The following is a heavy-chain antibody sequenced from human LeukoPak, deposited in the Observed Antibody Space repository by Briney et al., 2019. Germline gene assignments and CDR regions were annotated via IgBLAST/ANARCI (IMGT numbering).Heavy chain of an antibody. CDR3: ARGVDYDFWSGYYDGYYYYGMDV. Sequence: ASVKVSCKASGYTFTSYYMHWVRQAPGQGLEWMGIINPNGGSTTYAQKFQGRVTMTRDTSTSTVYMELSSLRSEDTAVYYCARGVDYDFWSGYYDGYYYYGMDVWGQGTTVTVSS. CDR2: INPNGGST. D-gene: IGHD3-3*01. J-gene: IGHJ6*02. CDR1: GYTFTSYY. V-gene: IGHV1-46*01.